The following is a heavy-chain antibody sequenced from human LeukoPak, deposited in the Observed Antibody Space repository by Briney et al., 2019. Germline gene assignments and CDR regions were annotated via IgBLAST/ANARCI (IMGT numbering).Heavy chain of an antibody. CDR2: IWHDGDYK. D-gene: IGHD2-21*01. CDR3: ARAYGSRWGSYYYGMDV. V-gene: IGHV3-33*08. J-gene: IGHJ6*02. CDR1: GFTFSTYA. Sequence: PGGSLRLSCAASGFTFSTYAMHWVRQAPGKGLEWVAVIWHDGDYKYYADSVKGRFTISRDNSNNTLYMQMNSLTAEDTAVYYCARAYGSRWGSYYYGMDVWGQGTTVAVSS.